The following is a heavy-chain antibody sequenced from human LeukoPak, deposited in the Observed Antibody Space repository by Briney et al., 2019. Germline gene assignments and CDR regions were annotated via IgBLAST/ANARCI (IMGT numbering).Heavy chain of an antibody. CDR3: TTGAYCGGDCEHMLFDY. CDR2: IKSKTDGGTT. D-gene: IGHD2-21*02. J-gene: IGHJ4*02. V-gene: IGHV3-15*01. Sequence: GGSLRLSCAASGFTFSNAWMSWVRQAPGKGLEWVGRIKSKTDGGTTDYAAPVKGRFTISRDDSKNTLYLQMNSLKTEDTAVYYCTTGAYCGGDCEHMLFDYWGQGTLVTVSS. CDR1: GFTFSNAW.